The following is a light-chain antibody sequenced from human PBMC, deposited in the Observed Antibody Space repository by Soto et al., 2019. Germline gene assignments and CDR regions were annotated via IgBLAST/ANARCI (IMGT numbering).Light chain of an antibody. J-gene: IGKJ1*01. CDR3: QQYGSSSTWT. Sequence: EIALTQSPGTLSLSPGERATLSCRASQSVSSAYLAWYQHKPGQPPTLLIYAASSRVTGIPDRFSGSESGTDFTRTISRLEPEDFAVYYCQQYGSSSTWTFGQGTKVEIK. CDR1: QSVSSAY. CDR2: AAS. V-gene: IGKV3-20*01.